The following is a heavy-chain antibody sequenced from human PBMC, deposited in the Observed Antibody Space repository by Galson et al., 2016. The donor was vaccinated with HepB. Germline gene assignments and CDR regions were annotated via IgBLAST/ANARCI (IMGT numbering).Heavy chain of an antibody. D-gene: IGHD2-21*01. V-gene: IGHV2-5*02. Sequence: PALVKPTPTLTLTCTFSGFSLRTCGAGVGWIRQPPGEALEWLALIYSDHHKSYRSSLLRRLTITKDLSENQVVLTMTNMDPVDTATYYCAHSRVIAVVDGMPQDEYVHHWGQGSPVIVSS. CDR1: GFSLRTCGAG. CDR3: AHSRVIAVVDGMPQDEYVHH. CDR2: IYSDHHK. J-gene: IGHJ1*01.